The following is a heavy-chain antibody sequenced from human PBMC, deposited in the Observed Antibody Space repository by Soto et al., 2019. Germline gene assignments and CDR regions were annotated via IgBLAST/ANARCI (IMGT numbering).Heavy chain of an antibody. CDR1: GFTFSSYS. D-gene: IGHD5-12*01. Sequence: SLRLSCAASGFTFSSYSMNWVRQAPGKGLEWVSSISSSSSYIYYADSVKGRFTISRDNAKNSLYLQMNSLRAEDTAVYYCASDTIVATRISGGMDVWGQGTTVTVSS. V-gene: IGHV3-21*01. CDR2: ISSSSSYI. J-gene: IGHJ6*02. CDR3: ASDTIVATRISGGMDV.